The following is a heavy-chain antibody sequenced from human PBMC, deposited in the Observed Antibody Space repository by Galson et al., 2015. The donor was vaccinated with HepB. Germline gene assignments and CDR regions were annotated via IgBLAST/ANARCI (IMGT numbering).Heavy chain of an antibody. J-gene: IGHJ4*02. CDR3: VRGTTAPDY. D-gene: IGHD2/OR15-2a*01. CDR2: ISRGGDTS. Sequence: SLRLSCAACGFTFTSYGMSWVRQAPGKGLECVSAISRGGDTSDYADSVKGRFTVSRDSSTNTLYLQMNGLRADDTAIYCCVRGTTAPDYWGQGTLVTVSS. V-gene: IGHV3-23*01. CDR1: GFTFTSYG.